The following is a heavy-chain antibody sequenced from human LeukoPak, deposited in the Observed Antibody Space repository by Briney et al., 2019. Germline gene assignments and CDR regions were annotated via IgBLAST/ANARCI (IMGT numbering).Heavy chain of an antibody. Sequence: GGSLRLSCAASGFTFSSYAMHWVRQAPGKGLEWVAVISYDGSNKYYADSVKGRFTISRDNSKNTLYLQMNSLRAEDTAVYYCARGHDYSKGWFDPWGQGTLVTVSS. D-gene: IGHD4-11*01. CDR3: ARGHDYSKGWFDP. CDR2: ISYDGSNK. J-gene: IGHJ5*02. V-gene: IGHV3-30*04. CDR1: GFTFSSYA.